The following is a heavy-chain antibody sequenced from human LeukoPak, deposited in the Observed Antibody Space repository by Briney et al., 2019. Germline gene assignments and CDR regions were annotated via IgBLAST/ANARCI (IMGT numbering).Heavy chain of an antibody. CDR3: ARLVGDVTTWDC. J-gene: IGHJ4*02. Sequence: GGSLRLSCTASGFSFSNYWMSWVRQAPGKGLEWVASIKQDESEKYYVDSVKGRFATSRDNAKSSLYLQMNALRGEDTAVYYCARLVGDVTTWDCWGQGTLVTVSS. CDR2: IKQDESEK. D-gene: IGHD1-26*01. CDR1: GFSFSNYW. V-gene: IGHV3-7*03.